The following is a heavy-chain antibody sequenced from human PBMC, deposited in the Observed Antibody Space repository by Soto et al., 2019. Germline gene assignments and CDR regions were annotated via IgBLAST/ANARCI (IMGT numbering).Heavy chain of an antibody. CDR1: GFSLSTSGVG. D-gene: IGHD4-17*01. J-gene: IGHJ4*02. Sequence: QDTLKESGPTLVKPTQTLTLTCTFSGFSLSTSGVGVGWIRQPPGKALDWLALIYWNDDKRYSPSLKSRITSIKDTSKNQVVRTMTNMDPVDTASYCWAHSYGAFDYWGQGTLVTVSS. CDR2: IYWNDDK. CDR3: AHSYGAFDY. V-gene: IGHV2-5*01.